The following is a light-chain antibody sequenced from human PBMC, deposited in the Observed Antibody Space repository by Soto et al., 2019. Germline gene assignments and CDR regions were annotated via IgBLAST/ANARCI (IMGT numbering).Light chain of an antibody. CDR1: SSDVGGYNY. CDR3: GSYASSSTLYV. J-gene: IGLJ1*01. V-gene: IGLV2-14*01. Sequence: QSALTQPASVSGSPGQSITISCTGTSSDVGGYNYVSWYQQHSGKAPKLMIYDVSSRPSGVSNRFSGSKSGNTASLTISGLQAEDEADYYCGSYASSSTLYVFGTGTKVTV. CDR2: DVS.